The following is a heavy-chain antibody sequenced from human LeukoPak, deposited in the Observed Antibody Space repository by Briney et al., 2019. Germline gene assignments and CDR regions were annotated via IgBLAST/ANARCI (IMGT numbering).Heavy chain of an antibody. CDR3: AREQFSHTSNFFDN. J-gene: IGHJ4*02. D-gene: IGHD5-24*01. Sequence: PGGSLRLSCAASGFMFDDYAMHWVRQVPGRGLEWVSLISGDAVSSFYADSVRGRFTISRDNSNNSLSLQMHSLTSEDTAFYYCAREQFSHTSNFFDNWGQGILVTVSS. CDR1: GFMFDDYA. CDR2: ISGDAVSS. V-gene: IGHV3-43*02.